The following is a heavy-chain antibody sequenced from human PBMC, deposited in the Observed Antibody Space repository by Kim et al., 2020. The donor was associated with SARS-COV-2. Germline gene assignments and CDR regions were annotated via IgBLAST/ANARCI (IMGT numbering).Heavy chain of an antibody. CDR2: MNTNTGDP. CDR3: AARYSSSYFGL. J-gene: IGHJ2*01. CDR1: GYTFSSIA. V-gene: IGHV7-4-1*02. D-gene: IGHD6-13*01. Sequence: ASVKVSCKASGYTFSSIAMHWVRQAPGQGLEWMGWMNTNTGDPTYAQGFTGRFVFSLDTSVSTAYLQISSLRPEDTAIYFCAARYSSSYFGLWGRGTLVT.